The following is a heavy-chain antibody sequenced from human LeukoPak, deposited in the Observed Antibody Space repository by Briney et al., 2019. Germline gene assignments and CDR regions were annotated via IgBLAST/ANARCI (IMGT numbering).Heavy chain of an antibody. CDR2: IKVSSDWT. D-gene: IGHD3/OR15-3a*01. V-gene: IGHV1-46*02. CDR3: VREPPESYYFDH. J-gene: IGHJ4*03. CDR1: GYIFNNHY. Sequence: GASVKVSCKTSGYIFNNHYIHWVRQAPGQGLEWMGVIKVSSDWTMYTENFQGRVSMTRDMSTSTVYMELSSLRSEDTAVYYCVREPPESYYFDHWGQGTTVTVSS.